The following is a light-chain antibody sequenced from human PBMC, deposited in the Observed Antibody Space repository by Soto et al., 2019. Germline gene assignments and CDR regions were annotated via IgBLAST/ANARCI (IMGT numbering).Light chain of an antibody. CDR2: DAS. J-gene: IGKJ4*01. V-gene: IGKV1-13*02. CDR1: QGISSA. Sequence: AIPLTQSPSSLSASVGDRVTITCRASQGISSALAWYQQKPGKAPKLLIYDASSLESGVPSRFSGSGSGTDFTLTISSLQPEDFATYYCQQFRTFGGGTKVEIK. CDR3: QQFRT.